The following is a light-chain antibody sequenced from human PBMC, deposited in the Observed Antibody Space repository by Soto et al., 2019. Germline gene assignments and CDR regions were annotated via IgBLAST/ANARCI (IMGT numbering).Light chain of an antibody. CDR3: SSYISSSTLDVV. CDR1: SSDIGGYNY. Sequence: SALTQPASVSGSPGQSITISCTGASSDIGGYNYVSWYQQHPGKAPKLIIYDVSNRPSGVSNRFSGSKSGNTASLTISGLQAEDEADYYCSSYISSSTLDVVFGGGTKVTVL. J-gene: IGLJ2*01. V-gene: IGLV2-14*01. CDR2: DVS.